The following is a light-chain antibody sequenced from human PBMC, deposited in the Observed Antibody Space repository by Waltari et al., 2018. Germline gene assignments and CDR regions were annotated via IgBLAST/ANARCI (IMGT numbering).Light chain of an antibody. CDR2: SND. CDR3: ATWDYTLDGQV. J-gene: IGLJ3*02. Sequence: QSVLTQPPSASGTPGQRVTISSSGSRSNTGTQAVNWSQVLPGTAPRLLIYSNDQRPSGVPERFSGSKSGTSASLAISGIQSEDEGDYYCATWDYTLDGQVFGGGTKLTVL. CDR1: RSNTGTQA. V-gene: IGLV1-44*01.